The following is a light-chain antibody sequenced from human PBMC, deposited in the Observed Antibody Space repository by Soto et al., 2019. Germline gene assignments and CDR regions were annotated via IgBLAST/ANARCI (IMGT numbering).Light chain of an antibody. Sequence: DVVTTQSPLSLPVTLGQPASISCRSSQSLLYSNGNTYLHWFQQRPGQSPRRLIYKVFNRDSGVPDRFSGSGSGTDFTLKISRVEAEDVGVYYCMQGTHWPPTFGQGTKVEIK. CDR2: KVF. V-gene: IGKV2-30*01. J-gene: IGKJ1*01. CDR1: QSLLYSNGNTY. CDR3: MQGTHWPPT.